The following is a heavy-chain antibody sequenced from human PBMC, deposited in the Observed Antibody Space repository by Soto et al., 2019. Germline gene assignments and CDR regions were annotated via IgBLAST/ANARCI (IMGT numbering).Heavy chain of an antibody. J-gene: IGHJ4*02. CDR1: GFTFSDYW. V-gene: IGHV3-7*03. CDR2: IKPDGSVG. CDR3: ARAVKLAVPAATGYFDF. Sequence: EVQLVESGGTLVQPGGSLRLSCEASGFTFSDYWMSWVRQAPGKGLEWVANIKPDGSVGYYVDSVKGRFTISRDNAKNSLFLQMNSLRAGDTAIYYWARAVKLAVPAATGYFDFWGQRTLVTVSS. D-gene: IGHD6-13*01.